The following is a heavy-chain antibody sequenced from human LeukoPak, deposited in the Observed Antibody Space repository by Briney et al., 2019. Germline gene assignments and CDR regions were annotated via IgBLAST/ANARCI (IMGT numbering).Heavy chain of an antibody. CDR2: ISYDGSNK. CDR3: ASGAYYDFWSGETLFDY. J-gene: IGHJ4*02. CDR1: GFTFSSYA. V-gene: IGHV3-30-3*01. D-gene: IGHD3-3*01. Sequence: GGSLRLSCAASGFTFSSYAMHWVRQAPGKRLEWVAVISYDGSNKYYADSVKGRFTISRDNSKNTLYLQMNSLRAEDTAVYYCASGAYYDFWSGETLFDYWGQGTLVTVSS.